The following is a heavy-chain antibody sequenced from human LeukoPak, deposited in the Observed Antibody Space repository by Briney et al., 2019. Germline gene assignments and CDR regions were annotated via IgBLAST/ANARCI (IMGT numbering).Heavy chain of an antibody. D-gene: IGHD3-9*01. CDR1: GDKFSAYV. V-gene: IGHV1-69*04. CDR2: IIPIVGVT. Sequence: ASVKVSCKASGDKFSAYVFTWVRQAPGQGLEWMGRIIPIVGVTKYAQRVQGRITITADISTTTAYKELTSLRSGDSAVYYCVRSWGTYVDVLSEQFYYGMDVWGQGTTVTVSS. CDR3: VRSWGTYVDVLSEQFYYGMDV. J-gene: IGHJ6*02.